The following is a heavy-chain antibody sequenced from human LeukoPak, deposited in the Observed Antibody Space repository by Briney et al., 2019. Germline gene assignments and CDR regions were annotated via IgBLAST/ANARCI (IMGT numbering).Heavy chain of an antibody. CDR3: ARESADYYDSSGYYYLVYYFDY. Sequence: ASVKVSCKASGYTFTGYYMHWVRQAPGQGLEWMGWINPNRGGTNYAQKFQGRVTMTRDTSISTAYMELSRLRSDDTAVYYCARESADYYDSSGYYYLVYYFDYWGQGTLVTVSS. CDR2: INPNRGGT. D-gene: IGHD3-22*01. CDR1: GYTFTGYY. V-gene: IGHV1-2*02. J-gene: IGHJ4*02.